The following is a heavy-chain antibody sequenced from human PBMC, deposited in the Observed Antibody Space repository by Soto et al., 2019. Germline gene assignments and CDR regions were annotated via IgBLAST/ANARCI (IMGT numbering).Heavy chain of an antibody. CDR1: GVTISSGAYY. V-gene: IGHV4-31*11. CDR3: ARYRFSGSKWSKFDF. CDR2: IYYSGST. J-gene: IGHJ4*02. D-gene: IGHD6-13*01. Sequence: PSETLSLTCAVSGVTISSGAYYWIWIRQPPGKGLEWIGNIYYSGSTYYSPSLKSRVAISLDTSKNQFSLRLSSVTAADTAVYYCARYRFSGSKWSKFDFWGQGTLVTVS.